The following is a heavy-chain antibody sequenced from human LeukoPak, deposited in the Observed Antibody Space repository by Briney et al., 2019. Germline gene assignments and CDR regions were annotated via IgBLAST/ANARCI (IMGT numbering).Heavy chain of an antibody. CDR2: INPSGGST. CDR1: GYTFTSYY. J-gene: IGHJ4*02. V-gene: IGHV1-46*01. Sequence: ASVKVSCKASGYTFTSYYMHWVRQAPGQGLEWMGIINPSGGSTSYAQKFQGRVTMTRDTSTSKVYMELSSLKSEDTAVYYCARGIGGSYYVGYYFDYWGQGTLVTVSS. CDR3: ARGIGGSYYVGYYFDY. D-gene: IGHD1-26*01.